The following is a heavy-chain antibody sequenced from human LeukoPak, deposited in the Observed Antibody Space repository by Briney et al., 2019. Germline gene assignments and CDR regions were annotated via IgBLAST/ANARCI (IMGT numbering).Heavy chain of an antibody. D-gene: IGHD2-15*01. CDR3: ARFQITVRDIVVVVAATRGDDAFDI. CDR2: ISPSFSTI. CDR1: GFTFSSVE. V-gene: IGHV3-48*03. Sequence: GGSLRLSCVASGFTFSSVEMSWVRQAPGKGLEWVAYISPSFSTIYSPDSVKGRFTISRDNAKNSLYLQMNSLRAEDTAVYYCARFQITVRDIVVVVAATRGDDAFDIWGQGTMVTVSS. J-gene: IGHJ3*02.